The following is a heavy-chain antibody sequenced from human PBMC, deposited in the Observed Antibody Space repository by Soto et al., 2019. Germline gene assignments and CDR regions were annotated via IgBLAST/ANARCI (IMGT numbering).Heavy chain of an antibody. J-gene: IGHJ6*02. CDR3: AMLNSGSYSYHGMDV. V-gene: IGHV3-23*01. D-gene: IGHD1-26*01. Sequence: EVQLLESGGDLVQPGGSLRLSCAASGFTFSSYAMNWVRQAPGKGLEWVSAISGSGGNTFYADSVKGRFTISRDNSKNPLFLQVHSLRAEDTAIYYCAMLNSGSYSYHGMDVWGQGTTVTVSS. CDR2: ISGSGGNT. CDR1: GFTFSSYA.